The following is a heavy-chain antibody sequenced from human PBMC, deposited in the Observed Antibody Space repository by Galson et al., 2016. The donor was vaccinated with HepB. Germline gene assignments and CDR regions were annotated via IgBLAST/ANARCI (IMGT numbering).Heavy chain of an antibody. V-gene: IGHV3-15*01. D-gene: IGHD3-3*01. CDR1: GFTFSGFIFSNAW. Sequence: SLRLSCAASGFTFSGFIFSNAWMNWVRQAPGKGLEWVGRVKGETDGGTTDYPAPLKDRFTISRDDSKHTVYLQINNLQRDDTAVYYCMTDPLLSGVVAFWGQGALVTVAS. CDR3: MTDPLLSGVVAF. J-gene: IGHJ4*02. CDR2: VKGETDGGTT.